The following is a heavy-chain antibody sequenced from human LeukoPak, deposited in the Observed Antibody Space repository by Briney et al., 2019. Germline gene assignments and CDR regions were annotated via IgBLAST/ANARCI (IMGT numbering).Heavy chain of an antibody. CDR3: AKGGEVSSWYKRLKLYFDY. CDR2: ISYDGSNK. V-gene: IGHV3-30*18. D-gene: IGHD6-13*01. Sequence: GGSLTLSCAASGFIFSNYGMHRVRQAPGKGLEWVAVISYDGSNKYYADSVKGRFTISRDNSKNTLFLQMNSLRAEDTAVYYCAKGGEVSSWYKRLKLYFDYWGQGTLVTVSS. CDR1: GFIFSNYG. J-gene: IGHJ4*02.